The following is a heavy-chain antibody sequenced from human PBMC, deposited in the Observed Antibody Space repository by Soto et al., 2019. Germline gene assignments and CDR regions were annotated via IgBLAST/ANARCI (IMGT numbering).Heavy chain of an antibody. J-gene: IGHJ6*02. V-gene: IGHV1-3*01. D-gene: IGHD2-15*01. Sequence: ASVKVSCKASGYTFSNNAIHWVRQAPGQELEWMGWINGGNGYTKYSQKFQDRVTITRDTSASTTYMELRSLRSEDTAIFYCARAPYTPWSSPTFAMEVWGPGTTVNVSS. CDR3: ARAPYTPWSSPTFAMEV. CDR2: INGGNGYT. CDR1: GYTFSNNA.